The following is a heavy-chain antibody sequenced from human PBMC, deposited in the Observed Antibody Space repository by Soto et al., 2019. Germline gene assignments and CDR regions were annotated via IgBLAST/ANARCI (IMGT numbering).Heavy chain of an antibody. Sequence: PSETLSLTCAVYGGSFSGYYWSWIRQPPGKGLEWIGEINHSGSTNYNPSLKSRVTISVDTSKNQFSLKLSSVTAADTAVYYCGRAPVLSGSYYTRPKSPHFASWGQGTLVTVS. V-gene: IGHV4-34*01. D-gene: IGHD3-10*01. CDR1: GGSFSGYY. CDR3: GRAPVLSGSYYTRPKSPHFAS. J-gene: IGHJ4*02. CDR2: INHSGST.